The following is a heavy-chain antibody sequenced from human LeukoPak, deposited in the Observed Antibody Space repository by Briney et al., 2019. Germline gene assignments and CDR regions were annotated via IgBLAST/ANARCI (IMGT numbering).Heavy chain of an antibody. J-gene: IGHJ4*02. Sequence: ASVKVSCTASGYTFSSYDINWVRQATGQGLEWMGYMNPGSGNTGYAQNFQGRVILTVNTSITTAHMELSSLRPEDTAVYYCARELRRDKYWGQGTLVTVSS. V-gene: IGHV1-8*01. CDR2: MNPGSGNT. D-gene: IGHD1-1*01. CDR3: ARELRRDKY. CDR1: GYTFSSYD.